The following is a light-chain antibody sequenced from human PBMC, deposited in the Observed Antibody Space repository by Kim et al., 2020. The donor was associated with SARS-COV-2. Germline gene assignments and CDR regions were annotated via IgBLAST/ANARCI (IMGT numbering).Light chain of an antibody. CDR3: QQYNNWPPGFT. J-gene: IGKJ3*01. CDR2: GAS. Sequence: QGERATLSGRASQSVSSNVAWYQQKPGQAPRLLIYGASTRATGIPARFSGSGSGTEFTLTISSLQSEDFAVYYCQQYNNWPPGFTFGPGTKVDIK. CDR1: QSVSSN. V-gene: IGKV3-15*01.